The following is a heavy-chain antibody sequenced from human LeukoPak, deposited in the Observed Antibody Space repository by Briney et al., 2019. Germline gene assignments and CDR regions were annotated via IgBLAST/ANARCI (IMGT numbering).Heavy chain of an antibody. CDR2: IKSKTDGGTT. Sequence: GGSLRLSCAASGFTFSNAWMSWVRQAPGKGLEWVGRIKSKTDGGTTDYAAPVKGRFTISRDDSKNTLYLQMNSLKTEDTAMYYCTTEGLDWNYPPFDPWGQGTLVTVSS. CDR1: GFTFSNAW. V-gene: IGHV3-15*01. D-gene: IGHD1-7*01. J-gene: IGHJ5*02. CDR3: TTEGLDWNYPPFDP.